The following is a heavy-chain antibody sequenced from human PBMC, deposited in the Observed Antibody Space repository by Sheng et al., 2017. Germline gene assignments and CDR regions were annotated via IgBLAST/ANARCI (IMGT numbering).Heavy chain of an antibody. J-gene: IGHJ4*02. D-gene: IGHD3-10*01. CDR1: GGTFSSYA. CDR3: AREGRGFGEFLVLEEYYFDY. CDR2: IIPIFGTA. Sequence: QVQLVQSGAEVKKPGSSVKVSCKASGGTFSSYAISWVRQAPGQGLEWMGGIIPIFGTANYAQKFQGRVTITADESTSTAYMELSSLRSEDTAVYYCAREGRGFGEFLVLEEYYFDYWGQGTLVTVSS. V-gene: IGHV1-69*13.